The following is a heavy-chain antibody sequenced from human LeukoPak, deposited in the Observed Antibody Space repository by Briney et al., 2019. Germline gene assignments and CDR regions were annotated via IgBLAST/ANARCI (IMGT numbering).Heavy chain of an antibody. Sequence: PGESLKISCKGSGYSINNYWIGWVRQMPGKGLEWMGIIYPGDSDTRYSPSFQGQVTISADKSISTAYLQWSSLKASDTAMYYCASLRYSYGYYYFDYWGQGTLVTVSS. CDR3: ASLRYSYGYYYFDY. V-gene: IGHV5-51*01. CDR1: GYSINNYW. CDR2: IYPGDSDT. J-gene: IGHJ4*02. D-gene: IGHD5-18*01.